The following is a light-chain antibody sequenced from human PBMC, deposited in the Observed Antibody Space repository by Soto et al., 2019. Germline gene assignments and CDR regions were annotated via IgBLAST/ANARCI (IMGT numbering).Light chain of an antibody. V-gene: IGLV2-8*01. J-gene: IGLJ1*01. Sequence: QSVLTQPPSASGSPGQSVTISCTGTSSDVGGYNYVSWYQQHPGKAPKLMIYEVSQRPSGVPDRFSGSKSGNTASLTVSGLPAEHEEPSYCNSSAGSNNVFETVSKLTVL. CDR3: NSSAGSNNV. CDR1: SSDVGGYNY. CDR2: EVS.